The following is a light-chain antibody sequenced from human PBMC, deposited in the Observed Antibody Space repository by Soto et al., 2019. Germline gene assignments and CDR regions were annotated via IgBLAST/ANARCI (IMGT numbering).Light chain of an antibody. Sequence: VMTQSPATISVSPGEGVTLSCRASQGIGETLAWFQHKGGQTPRLLXXGASTRASGVPPRFSGSGSGTDFSLTISSLQSEDYAVYFCQQYHVWPKWTFGQGTKVDTK. CDR3: QQYHVWPKWT. CDR2: GAS. CDR1: QGIGET. J-gene: IGKJ1*01. V-gene: IGKV3D-15*01.